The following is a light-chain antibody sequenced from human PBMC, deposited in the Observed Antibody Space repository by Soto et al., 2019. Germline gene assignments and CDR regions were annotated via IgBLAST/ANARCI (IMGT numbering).Light chain of an antibody. Sequence: EIILTQSPDTLSLSPGERATLSCGASQTVSSNYLAWCQQRPGQAPRLLIYGASTRAAGIPERFSGSGYGTDLTITITRIEHEDSAVYFCQQYTGPTTTFGHGTRLEIK. CDR2: GAS. J-gene: IGKJ5*01. CDR1: QTVSSNY. CDR3: QQYTGPTTT. V-gene: IGKV3-20*01.